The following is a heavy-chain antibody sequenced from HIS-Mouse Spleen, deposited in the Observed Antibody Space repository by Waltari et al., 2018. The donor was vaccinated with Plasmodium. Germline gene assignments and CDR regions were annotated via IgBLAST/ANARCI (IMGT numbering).Heavy chain of an antibody. Sequence: EVQLVESGGGLVKPGGSLRLSCAASGFTFSSYSMNWVRPPPGKGLEVVSSISSSSSYIYYADSVKGRFTISRDNAKNSLYLQMNSLRAEDTAVYYCARDTRLEVRSYWYFDLWGRGTLVTVSS. CDR3: ARDTRLEVRSYWYFDL. CDR2: ISSSSSYI. CDR1: GFTFSSYS. J-gene: IGHJ2*01. V-gene: IGHV3-21*01. D-gene: IGHD3-3*01.